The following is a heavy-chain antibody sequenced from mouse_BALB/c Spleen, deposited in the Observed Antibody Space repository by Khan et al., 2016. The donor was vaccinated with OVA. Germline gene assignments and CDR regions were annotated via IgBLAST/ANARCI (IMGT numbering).Heavy chain of an antibody. CDR2: INPITVYT. Sequence: QVQLQQSGAELAKPGASVKMSCKASGYTFTSYWMHWIKQRPGQGLEWIGYINPITVYTEYNQKFKDKATLTADTSSSTAYMQLSSLTSEDSAVYYCARDYGRFAYWGQGTLVTVSA. D-gene: IGHD1-1*01. V-gene: IGHV1-7*01. CDR3: ARDYGRFAY. J-gene: IGHJ3*01. CDR1: GYTFTSYW.